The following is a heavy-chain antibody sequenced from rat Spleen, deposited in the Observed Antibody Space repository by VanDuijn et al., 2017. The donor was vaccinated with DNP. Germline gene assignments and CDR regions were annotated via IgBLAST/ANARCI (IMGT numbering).Heavy chain of an antibody. CDR2: ISYDGSSI. CDR3: ARPDY. Sequence: EVQLVASGGDLVQPGRSLKLSCAASGFTFSDYNMAWVRQAPKKGLEWVGTISYDGSSINYRDSVKGRFTISRDNAKSILYLQMDSLRSEDTATYYCARPDYWGQGVMVTVSS. J-gene: IGHJ2*01. CDR1: GFTFSDYN. V-gene: IGHV5-7*01.